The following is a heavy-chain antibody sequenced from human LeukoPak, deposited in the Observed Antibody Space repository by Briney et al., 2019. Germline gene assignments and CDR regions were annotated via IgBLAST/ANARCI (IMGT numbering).Heavy chain of an antibody. CDR3: AVYYDSSGWGAFDI. CDR2: INPSGGST. V-gene: IGHV1-46*01. D-gene: IGHD3-22*01. J-gene: IGHJ3*02. CDR1: GYTFTSYY. Sequence: ASVKVSCKASGYTFTSYYIHWVRQAPGQGLEWMGLINPSGGSTNYAQKFQGRVTITADKSTSTAYMELSRLRSEDTAVYYCAVYYDSSGWGAFDIWGQGTMVTVSS.